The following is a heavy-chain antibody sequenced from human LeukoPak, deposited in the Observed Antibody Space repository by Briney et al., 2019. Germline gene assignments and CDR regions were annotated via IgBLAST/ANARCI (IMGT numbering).Heavy chain of an antibody. CDR2: IYYSGST. D-gene: IGHD2-21*01. Sequence: KPSETLSLTCTVPGGSINSYYWSWIRQPPGKELEWIGYIYYSGSTNYNPSLKSRVTISVDTSKNQFSLILNSVTAADTAVYYCARYSNAYAGARWFDHWGQGTLVTVSS. J-gene: IGHJ5*01. CDR1: GGSINSYY. V-gene: IGHV4-59*13. CDR3: ARYSNAYAGARWFDH.